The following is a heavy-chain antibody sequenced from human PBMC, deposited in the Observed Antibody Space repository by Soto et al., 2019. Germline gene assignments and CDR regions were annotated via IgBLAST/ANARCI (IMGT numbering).Heavy chain of an antibody. J-gene: IGHJ5*02. D-gene: IGHD2-2*01. CDR2: IYYSGST. CDR1: AGFISSVGYY. CDR3: ARVVEYCSSTSSNRVDDYQHSNWFDH. Sequence: SEALRLTWTVSAGFISSVGYYWSWIRHHPGKGLEWIGYIYYSGSTYYNPSLKSRVTISVDTSKNQFSLKLSSVTAADTAVYDCARVVEYCSSTSSNRVDDYQHSNWFDHWGQGTLVT. V-gene: IGHV4-31*02.